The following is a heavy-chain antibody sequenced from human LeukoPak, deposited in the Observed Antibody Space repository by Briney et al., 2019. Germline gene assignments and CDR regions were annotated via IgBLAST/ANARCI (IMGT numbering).Heavy chain of an antibody. CDR1: GGSFSGYY. D-gene: IGHD3-10*01. CDR3: ARRANYYGSGSYFRKNNWFDP. V-gene: IGHV4-34*01. Sequence: SETLSLTCAVYGGSFSGYYWSWIRQPPGKGLEWIGEINHSGSTNYNPSLKSRVTISVDTSKNQFSLKLSSVTAADTAVYYCARRANYYGSGSYFRKNNWFDPWGQGTLVTVSS. J-gene: IGHJ5*02. CDR2: INHSGST.